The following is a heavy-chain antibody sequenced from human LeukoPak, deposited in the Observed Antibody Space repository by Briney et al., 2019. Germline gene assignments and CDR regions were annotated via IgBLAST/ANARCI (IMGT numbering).Heavy chain of an antibody. D-gene: IGHD6-19*01. V-gene: IGHV4-4*07. CDR2: IYTSGST. CDR3: ARDLGPVAGPSRHNWFDP. CDR1: GGSISSYY. J-gene: IGHJ5*02. Sequence: SETLSLTCTVSGGSISSYYWSWIRQPAGKGLEWIGRIYTSGSTNYNPSLKSRVTMSVDTSKNQFSLKLSSVTAADTAVYYCARDLGPVAGPSRHNWFDPWGQGTLVTVSS.